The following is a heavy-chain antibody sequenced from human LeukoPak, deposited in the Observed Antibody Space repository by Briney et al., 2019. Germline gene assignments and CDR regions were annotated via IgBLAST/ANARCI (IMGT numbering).Heavy chain of an antibody. CDR3: ARAPSTYYYDSSGHRTYYYYYGMDV. CDR2: ISSSSSYI. CDR1: GFTFSSYS. Sequence: PGGSLRLSCAASGFTFSSYSMNWVRQAPGKGLEWGSSISSSSSYIYYADSVKGRFTISRDNAKNSLYLQMNSLRAEDTAVYYCARAPSTYYYDSSGHRTYYYYYGMDVWGQGTTVTVSS. D-gene: IGHD3-22*01. J-gene: IGHJ6*02. V-gene: IGHV3-21*01.